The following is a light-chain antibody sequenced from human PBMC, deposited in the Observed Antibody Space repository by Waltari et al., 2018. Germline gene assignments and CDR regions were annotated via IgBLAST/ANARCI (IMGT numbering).Light chain of an antibody. Sequence: QSVLTQPPSASGTPGQRVTISCSGTSSNIGRNSVNWYQQLPGMAPKLLTYSSSPRPSGVPDRFSASKSGTSATLAISGPQSEDEADYYCAAWDDSLTLVVFGGGTKLTVL. CDR1: SSNIGRNS. CDR3: AAWDDSLTLVV. J-gene: IGLJ2*01. V-gene: IGLV1-44*01. CDR2: SSS.